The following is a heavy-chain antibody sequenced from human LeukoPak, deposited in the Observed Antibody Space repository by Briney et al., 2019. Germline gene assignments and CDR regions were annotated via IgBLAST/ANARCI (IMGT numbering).Heavy chain of an antibody. V-gene: IGHV3-48*01. CDR2: ISPSSGTI. CDR1: GFTFSSYS. CDR3: AHYGSGSYYGVDAFDI. Sequence: GGSLRLSCAASGFTFSSYSMNWVRQAPGKGLEWVSYISPSSGTISYADSVKGRFTISRGNAKNSLYLQMNSLRAEDTAVYYCAHYGSGSYYGVDAFDIWGQGTMVTVSS. D-gene: IGHD3-10*01. J-gene: IGHJ3*02.